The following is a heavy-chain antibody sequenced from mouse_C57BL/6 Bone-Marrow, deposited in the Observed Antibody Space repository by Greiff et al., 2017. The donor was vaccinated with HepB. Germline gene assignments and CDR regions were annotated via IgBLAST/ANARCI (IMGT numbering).Heavy chain of an antibody. J-gene: IGHJ1*03. D-gene: IGHD1-3*01. CDR2: ISGGGGNT. CDR3: ARRSSPWYFDV. CDR1: GFTFSSYT. Sequence: EVQRVESGGGLVKPGGSLKLSCAASGFTFSSYTMSWVRQTPEKRLEWVATISGGGGNTYYPDSVKGRFTISRDNAKNTLYLQMSSLRSEDTALYYCARRSSPWYFDVWGTGTTVTVSS. V-gene: IGHV5-9*01.